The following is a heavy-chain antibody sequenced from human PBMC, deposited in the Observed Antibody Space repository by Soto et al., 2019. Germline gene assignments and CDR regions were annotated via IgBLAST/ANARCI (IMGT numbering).Heavy chain of an antibody. D-gene: IGHD6-19*01. J-gene: IGHJ4*02. CDR1: GVSISSANY. Sequence: SETLSLTCAVSGVSISSANYWDWIRQPPGKGLEWIGSVYYTGSTYYNPSLESRVTISVDKSKNQFSLKLSSLTAADTAVYYCAGAGTYFLYWGQGALVTVSS. V-gene: IGHV4-39*01. CDR2: VYYTGST. CDR3: AGAGTYFLY.